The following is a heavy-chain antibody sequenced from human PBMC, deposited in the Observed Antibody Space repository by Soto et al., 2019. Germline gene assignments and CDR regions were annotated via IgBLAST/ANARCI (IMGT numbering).Heavy chain of an antibody. CDR2: IDPSDSYT. V-gene: IGHV5-10-1*01. CDR1: GYSFTSYW. D-gene: IGHD2-2*01. CDR3: ARLVCSTNSSHMNGMDV. Sequence: GESLKICCKGSGYSFTSYWISWVRQMHGKALEWMGRIDPSDSYTNYSPSFQGHVTISADKSISTAYLQWSSLKASDTAMYYSARLVCSTNSSHMNGMDVRRQRPTVTVSS. J-gene: IGHJ6*02.